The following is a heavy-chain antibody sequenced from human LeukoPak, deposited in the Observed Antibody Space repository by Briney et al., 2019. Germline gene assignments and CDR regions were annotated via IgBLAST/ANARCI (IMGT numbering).Heavy chain of an antibody. CDR1: GFTFSSYA. CDR3: AKAYYYDSSGYYLDY. D-gene: IGHD3-22*01. CDR2: IRGSGGST. Sequence: GGSVRLSCAACGFTFSSYAMSWVRQAPGEALEWVSAIRGSGGSTYYADSVEGRFTISRDNSKNPLYLQMNSLSAEDTAVYSCAKAYYYDSSGYYLDYWGQGTLVTVSS. J-gene: IGHJ4*02. V-gene: IGHV3-23*01.